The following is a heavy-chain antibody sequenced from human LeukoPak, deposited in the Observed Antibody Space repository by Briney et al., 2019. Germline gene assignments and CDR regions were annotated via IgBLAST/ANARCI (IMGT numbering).Heavy chain of an antibody. Sequence: SGGSLRLSYAASGFTFSSYSMNWVRQAPGKGLEWVSYISSSSSTIYYADSVKGRFTISRDNAKNSLYLQMNSLRAEDTAVYYCARDFITMVRGVTEVSFDYWGQGTLVTVSS. CDR3: ARDFITMVRGVTEVSFDY. V-gene: IGHV3-48*01. J-gene: IGHJ4*02. D-gene: IGHD3-10*01. CDR1: GFTFSSYS. CDR2: ISSSSSTI.